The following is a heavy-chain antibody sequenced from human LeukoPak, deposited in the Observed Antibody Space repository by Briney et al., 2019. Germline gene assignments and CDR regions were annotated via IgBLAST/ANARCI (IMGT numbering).Heavy chain of an antibody. CDR1: EFTFSGYW. Sequence: PGGSLRLSCAASEFTFSGYWMHWVRQTPGKGLVWVSRINGDGSSTTYADYADSVKGRFTISRDNAKNTLYLQMNSLRAEDTAVYYCVRDQTPRQWLKGFDYWGQGTLVTVSS. D-gene: IGHD6-19*01. CDR2: INGDGSST. CDR3: VRDQTPRQWLKGFDY. V-gene: IGHV3-74*01. J-gene: IGHJ4*02.